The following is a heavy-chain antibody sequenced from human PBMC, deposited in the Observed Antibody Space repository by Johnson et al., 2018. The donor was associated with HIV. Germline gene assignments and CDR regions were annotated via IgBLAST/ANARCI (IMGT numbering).Heavy chain of an antibody. D-gene: IGHD3-16*01. V-gene: IGHV3-15*01. J-gene: IGHJ3*02. Sequence: EKSVESGGGLVQPGGSLRLSCAASGFTFTNAWMTWVRQAPGRGLEWVGRLKSNADGGTTDYAAPVKGRFTISRDDSRSTLVLQMKSLKAEDTAVYYCARSIITSPVGAFDIWGQGTMVTVSS. CDR1: GFTFTNAW. CDR2: LKSNADGGTT. CDR3: ARSIITSPVGAFDI.